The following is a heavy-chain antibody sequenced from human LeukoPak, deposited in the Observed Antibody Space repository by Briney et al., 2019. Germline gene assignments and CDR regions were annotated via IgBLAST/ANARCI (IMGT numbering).Heavy chain of an antibody. J-gene: IGHJ4*02. Sequence: PGGSLRLSCAASGFTFSSYAMSWVRQAPGKGLEWVSAISGSGVATYYADSVKGRFTIYRDNSKNTLYLQMNRLRAGDTAVYYCAKGNYDFWSGYPGLSYFDYWGQGTLVTVSS. CDR3: AKGNYDFWSGYPGLSYFDY. CDR2: ISGSGVAT. D-gene: IGHD3-3*01. CDR1: GFTFSSYA. V-gene: IGHV3-23*01.